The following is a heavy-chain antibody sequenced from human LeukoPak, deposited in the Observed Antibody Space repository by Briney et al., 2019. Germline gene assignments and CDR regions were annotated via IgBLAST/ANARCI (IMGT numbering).Heavy chain of an antibody. J-gene: IGHJ4*02. Sequence: GGSLRLSCAASGFTFSSYAMSWVRQAPGKGLEWVSAISGSGGSTYYADSVKGRFTISRDNSKNTLYLQMNSLRAEDTATYYCAKQRASYGYVFDYWGQGTLVTVSS. V-gene: IGHV3-23*01. D-gene: IGHD5-18*01. CDR2: ISGSGGST. CDR3: AKQRASYGYVFDY. CDR1: GFTFSSYA.